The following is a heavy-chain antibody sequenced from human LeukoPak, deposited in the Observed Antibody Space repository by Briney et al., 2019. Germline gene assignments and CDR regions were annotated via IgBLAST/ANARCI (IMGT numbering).Heavy chain of an antibody. CDR2: INPNSGGT. Sequence: ASVKVSCKASGYTFTGYYMHWVRQAPGQGLEWMGWINPNSGGTNYAQKFQGRVTMTRDTSISTAYMELSRLRSDDTAVYYCARESGSGWYSGYYYYYYMDVWGKGTTVTVSS. V-gene: IGHV1-2*02. CDR3: ARESGSGWYSGYYYYYYMDV. D-gene: IGHD6-19*01. J-gene: IGHJ6*03. CDR1: GYTFTGYY.